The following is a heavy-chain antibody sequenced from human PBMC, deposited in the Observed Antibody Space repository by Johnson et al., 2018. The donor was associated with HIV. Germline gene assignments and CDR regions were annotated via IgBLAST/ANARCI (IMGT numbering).Heavy chain of an antibody. D-gene: IGHD6-19*01. V-gene: IGHV3-33*08. CDR2: IKYDGRNK. CDR3: VRDQGSGWPTNAFDI. J-gene: IGHJ3*02. Sequence: QMLLVESGGGVMQPGKSLRLSCEASGFTFRSYAMHWVRQAPGKGLEWVAVIKYDGRNKYYTDSVKGRFIISRDNSKNMTNLQMNGLSDEDTADYYCVRDQGSGWPTNAFDIWGRGTRVTVSS. CDR1: GFTFRSYA.